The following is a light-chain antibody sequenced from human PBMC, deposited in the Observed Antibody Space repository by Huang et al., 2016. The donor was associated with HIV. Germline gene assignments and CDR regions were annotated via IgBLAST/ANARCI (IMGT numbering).Light chain of an antibody. CDR1: QRISTY. V-gene: IGKV3-11*01. CDR2: DAS. CDR3: QQRNNWPPTYT. Sequence: DIVLTQSPASLSLSPGERATLSCRASQRISTYLAWYQQKPGQRPRLLIYDASSRATGTPARFRGSGSETDSTLTINNLEPEDSAVYYCQQRNNWPPTYTFGQGTKLEIK. J-gene: IGKJ2*01.